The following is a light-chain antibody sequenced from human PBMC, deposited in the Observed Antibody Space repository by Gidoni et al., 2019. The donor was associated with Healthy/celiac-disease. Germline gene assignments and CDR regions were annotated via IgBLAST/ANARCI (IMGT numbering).Light chain of an antibody. CDR3: SSYTSSSTLVV. CDR1: SSDVGGYNY. CDR2: DVS. Sequence: QSALPQPASVSGSPGQSITISCTGTSSDVGGYNYVSWYQQHPGKAPKLMIYDVSNRPSGVSNRFSGSKSGNTASRTISGLQAEDEADYYCSSYTSSSTLVVFGGGTKLTVL. J-gene: IGLJ2*01. V-gene: IGLV2-14*01.